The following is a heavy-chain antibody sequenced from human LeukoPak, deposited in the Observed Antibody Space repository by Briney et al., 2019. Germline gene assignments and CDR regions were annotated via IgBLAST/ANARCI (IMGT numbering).Heavy chain of an antibody. D-gene: IGHD1/OR15-1a*01. CDR1: GFTFGSFW. J-gene: IGHJ5*02. V-gene: IGHV3-7*01. Sequence: GGSLRLSCAASGFTFGSFWMSWVRQAPGKGLQWVANINQDGSEKYYVGSVEGRFTISRDNAKNSLYLQMNTLRAEDTAAYYCVSLTWNNGENWFDPWGQGTLVTVSS. CDR3: VSLTWNNGENWFDP. CDR2: INQDGSEK.